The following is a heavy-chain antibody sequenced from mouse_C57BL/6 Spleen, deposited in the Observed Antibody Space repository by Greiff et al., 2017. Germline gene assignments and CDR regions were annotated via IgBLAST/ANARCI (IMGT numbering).Heavy chain of an antibody. CDR3: ARRSYYDYYYAMDY. CDR2: IYPGDGDT. CDR1: GYAFSSSW. V-gene: IGHV1-82*01. D-gene: IGHD2-4*01. Sequence: QVQLQQSGPELVKPGASVKISCKASGYAFSSSWMNWVKQRPGKGLEWIGRIYPGDGDTNYNGKFKGKATLTADKSSSTAYMQLSSLTSEDSAVYFCARRSYYDYYYAMDYWGQGTSVTVSS. J-gene: IGHJ4*01.